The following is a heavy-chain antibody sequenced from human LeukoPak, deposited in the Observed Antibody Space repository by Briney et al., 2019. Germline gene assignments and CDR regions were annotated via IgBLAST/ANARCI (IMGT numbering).Heavy chain of an antibody. CDR1: GGSISSSSYY. J-gene: IGHJ3*02. Sequence: SETLSLTCSVSGGSISSSSYYWGWIRQPPGKGLEWIGSIYYSGSTYYNPSLKSRVTISVDTSKNQFSLKLSSVTAADTAVYYCARHRPLTYYYDSSGLGFDIWGQGTMVTVSS. CDR2: IYYSGST. CDR3: ARHRPLTYYYDSSGLGFDI. V-gene: IGHV4-39*01. D-gene: IGHD3-22*01.